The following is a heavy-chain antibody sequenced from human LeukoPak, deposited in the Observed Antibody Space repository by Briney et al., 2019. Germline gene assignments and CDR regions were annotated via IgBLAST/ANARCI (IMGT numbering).Heavy chain of an antibody. D-gene: IGHD3-10*01. V-gene: IGHV3-23*01. CDR1: GFTFSSYS. Sequence: GGTLRLSCAASGFTFSSYSMSWVRQAPGKGLEWVSRINGAGATTNYADSVKGRFTISRDNAKNSLYMQMNSLRAEDTALSYCAKDMGVGELDYWGQGTLVTVSS. CDR3: AKDMGVGELDY. CDR2: INGAGATT. J-gene: IGHJ4*02.